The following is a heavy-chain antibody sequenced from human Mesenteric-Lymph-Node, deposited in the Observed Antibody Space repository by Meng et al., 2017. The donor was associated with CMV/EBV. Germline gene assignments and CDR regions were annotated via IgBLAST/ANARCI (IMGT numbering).Heavy chain of an antibody. CDR2: VSWTGGST. CDR1: GFTFAAFA. D-gene: IGHD3-3*02. V-gene: IGHV3-20*04. Sequence: GESLKISCAASGFTFAAFAMSWVRQAPGKGLEWVSGVSWTGGSTGYADSVKGRFTISRDNAKNSLYLQMRSLRAEDTAVYYCARVVAAPIYGVDGMDVWGQGTMVTVSS. J-gene: IGHJ6*02. CDR3: ARVVAAPIYGVDGMDV.